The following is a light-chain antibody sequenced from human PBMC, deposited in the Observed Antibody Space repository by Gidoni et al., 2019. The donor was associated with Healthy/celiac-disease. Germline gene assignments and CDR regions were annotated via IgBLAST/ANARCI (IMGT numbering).Light chain of an antibody. CDR1: QSISSW. CDR3: QQYNSYAKT. Sequence: DLQMPPSPSTLSASVGDRVTITCRASQSISSWLAWYQQKPGKAPKLLIYKASSLESGVPSRFSGSGSGTEFTLTISSLQPDDFATYYCQQYNSYAKTFGQGTKVEIK. CDR2: KAS. V-gene: IGKV1-5*03. J-gene: IGKJ1*01.